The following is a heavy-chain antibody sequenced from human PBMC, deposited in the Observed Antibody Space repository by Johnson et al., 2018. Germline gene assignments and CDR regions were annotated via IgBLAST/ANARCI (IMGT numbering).Heavy chain of an antibody. J-gene: IGHJ6*02. CDR2: IIPIFGTA. D-gene: IGHD6-13*01. CDR3: AKDLGIAAAGTNYYYGRDV. V-gene: IGHV1-69*12. Sequence: QVQLVQSGAEVKKPGSSVKVSCKASGGTFSSYAISWVRQAPGQGLAWMGGIIPIFGTANYAQKFQGRVTITADESTSTAYMELSSRRSEDTALYYCAKDLGIAAAGTNYYYGRDVWGQGTTVTVSS. CDR1: GGTFSSYA.